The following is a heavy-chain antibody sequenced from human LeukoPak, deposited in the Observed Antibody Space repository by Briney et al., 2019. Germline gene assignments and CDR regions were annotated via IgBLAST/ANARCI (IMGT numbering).Heavy chain of an antibody. CDR3: AKEGGITIFGVVTLIFDY. D-gene: IGHD3-3*01. CDR2: IRGSGGST. CDR1: GFTFSSYA. Sequence: PGGSLRLSCAASGFTFSSYAMSWVRQAPGKGLEWVSAIRGSGGSTYYADSVKGRFTISRDNSKNTLYLQMNSLRAEDTAVYYCAKEGGITIFGVVTLIFDYWGQGTLVTVSS. J-gene: IGHJ4*02. V-gene: IGHV3-23*01.